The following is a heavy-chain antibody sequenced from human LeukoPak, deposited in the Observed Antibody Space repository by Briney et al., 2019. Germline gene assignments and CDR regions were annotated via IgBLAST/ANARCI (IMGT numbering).Heavy chain of an antibody. CDR2: IYYSGST. Sequence: SETLSLTCTVSGGSISSSSYYWGWIRQPPGKGLEWIGSIYYSGSTYYNPSLKSRVTISVDTSKNQFSLKLSSVTAADTAVYYCARGGIAARPFYYYYYMDVWGKGTTVTVSS. CDR3: ARGGIAARPFYYYYYMDV. J-gene: IGHJ6*03. CDR1: GGSISSSSYY. V-gene: IGHV4-39*07. D-gene: IGHD6-6*01.